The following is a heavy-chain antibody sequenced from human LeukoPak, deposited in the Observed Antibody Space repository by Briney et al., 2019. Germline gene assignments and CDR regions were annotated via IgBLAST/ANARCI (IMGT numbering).Heavy chain of an antibody. CDR1: GYTFTSYG. V-gene: IGHV1-18*01. D-gene: IGHD6-19*01. Sequence: EASVKVSCKASGYTFTSYGISWVRQAPGQGLEWMGWISAYNGNTNYAQKFQGRVTITADKSTSTAYMELSSLRSEDTAVYYCARSAKVRAVAGNTFHWFDPWGQGTLVTVSS. CDR2: ISAYNGNT. CDR3: ARSAKVRAVAGNTFHWFDP. J-gene: IGHJ5*02.